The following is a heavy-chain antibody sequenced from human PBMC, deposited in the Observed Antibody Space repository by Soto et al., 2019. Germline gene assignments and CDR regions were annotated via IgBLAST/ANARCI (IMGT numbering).Heavy chain of an antibody. CDR2: INTDGDVR. V-gene: IGHV3-48*01. CDR1: GFTLSTSA. Sequence: GGSLRLSCKVSGFTLSTSAMNWVRQAPGKGLEWVSYINTDGDVRHYADSVKGRFTVSRGNAKNLVYLQMNNVGADDTAVYFCTRRDVFDLWGQGATVTVSS. J-gene: IGHJ3*01. CDR3: TRRDVFDL.